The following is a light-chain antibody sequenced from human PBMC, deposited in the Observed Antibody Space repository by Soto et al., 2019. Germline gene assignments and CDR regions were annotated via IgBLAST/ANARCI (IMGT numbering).Light chain of an antibody. CDR2: DVT. CDR1: SSDVGGYNY. J-gene: IGLJ1*01. CDR3: SSYTTSNTRQIV. V-gene: IGLV2-14*03. Sequence: LTQPASVSGSPGQSITISCTGTSSDVGGYNYVSWYQHHPGKAPKLIIYDVTNRPSGVSNPFSGSKSGNTASLTISGLQPEDEADYYCSSYTTSNTRQIVFGTGTKVTVL.